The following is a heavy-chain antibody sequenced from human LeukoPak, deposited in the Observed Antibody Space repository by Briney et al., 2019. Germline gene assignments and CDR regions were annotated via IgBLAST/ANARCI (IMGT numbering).Heavy chain of an antibody. CDR3: TRVSTTGVGGRGYFDQ. J-gene: IGHJ4*02. CDR2: ISDSSVGDST. V-gene: IGHV3-23*01. Sequence: GGSLRLSCAASGFSFTSDAMRWVRQTPGGGLEWVSFISDSSVGDSTYSADSVRGRFTIFRDSSKSSLYLQMSSLRAEDTAVYYCTRVSTTGVGGRGYFDQWGQGTQVTVSS. D-gene: IGHD1-1*01. CDR1: GFSFTSDA.